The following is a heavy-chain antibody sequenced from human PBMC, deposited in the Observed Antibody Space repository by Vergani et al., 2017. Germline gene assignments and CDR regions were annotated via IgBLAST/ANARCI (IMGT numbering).Heavy chain of an antibody. CDR3: ARVPMVVVPAAMVGFSYWLDP. V-gene: IGHV4-39*07. CDR2: ICYSGIT. J-gene: IGHJ5*02. D-gene: IGHD2-2*01. Sequence: QLQLQESGPGLVQPSETLSLTCTVSGGSISSSSYYWGWIRQPPGQGLEWIGSICYSGITYYNPSLKSRVTISVDTSKNQFSLKLSSVTAADTAVYYCARVPMVVVPAAMVGFSYWLDPWGRGSLVTVSS. CDR1: GGSISSSSYY.